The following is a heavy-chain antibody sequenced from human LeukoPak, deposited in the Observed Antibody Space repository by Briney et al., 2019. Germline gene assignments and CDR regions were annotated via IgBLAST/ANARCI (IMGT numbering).Heavy chain of an antibody. CDR1: GFNVSRNY. J-gene: IGHJ4*02. Sequence: GGSLRLSCAASGFNVSRNYMSRVRQAPGKGLEWVSVIYSGGSTYYADSVKGRFIISRDNSKNTVYLQMNSLRAEDTAVYYCARDLPRGNWEYWGQGTLVSVSS. CDR3: ARDLPRGNWEY. CDR2: IYSGGST. V-gene: IGHV3-53*01. D-gene: IGHD7-27*01.